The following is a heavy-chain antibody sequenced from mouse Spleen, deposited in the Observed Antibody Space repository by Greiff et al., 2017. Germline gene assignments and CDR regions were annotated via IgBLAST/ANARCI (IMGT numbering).Heavy chain of an antibody. D-gene: IGHD5-1*01. J-gene: IGHJ2*01. CDR2: ISDGGSYT. CDR3: ARDGSTDY. Sequence: DVKLQESGGGLVKPGGSLKLSCAASGFTFSSYAMSWVRQTPEKRLEWVATISDGGSYTYYPDNVKGRFTISRDNAKNNLYLQMSHLKSEDTAMYYCARDGSTDYWGQGTTLTVSS. CDR1: GFTFSSYA. V-gene: IGHV5-4*01.